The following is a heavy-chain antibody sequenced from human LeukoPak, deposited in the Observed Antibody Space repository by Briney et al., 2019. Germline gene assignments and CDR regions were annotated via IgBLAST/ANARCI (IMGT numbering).Heavy chain of an antibody. J-gene: IGHJ4*02. Sequence: GGSLRLSCSASGFTFGDFAMTWVRRAPGKGLEWVGIGRAKAYGATKEYAASMKGRFTISRDDSKSVAYLQMDNLKTEDTGIYYCTRGSGRFEYWGQGTRVTVSS. V-gene: IGHV3-49*04. D-gene: IGHD2-15*01. CDR3: TRGSGRFEY. CDR2: GRAKAYGATK. CDR1: GFTFGDFA.